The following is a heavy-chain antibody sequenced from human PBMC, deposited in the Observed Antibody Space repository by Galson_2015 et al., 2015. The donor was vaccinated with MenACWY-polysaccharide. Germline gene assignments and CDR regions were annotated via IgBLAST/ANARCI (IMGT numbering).Heavy chain of an antibody. CDR3: ARVFLSQSYPFDY. J-gene: IGHJ4*02. D-gene: IGHD1-26*01. CDR2: IFHRGST. V-gene: IGHV4-4*02. CDR1: GGSISSRNW. Sequence: ETLSLTCAVSGGSISSRNWWSWVRQPPGKGLEWIGEIFHRGSTNYNPSLKSRVTMSVDKSKNQFSLKLSSVPAEDAAVYYCARVFLSQSYPFDYWGQGTLVTVSS.